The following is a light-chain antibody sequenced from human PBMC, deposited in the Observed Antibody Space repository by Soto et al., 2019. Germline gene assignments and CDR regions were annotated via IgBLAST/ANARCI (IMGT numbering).Light chain of an antibody. CDR1: QSISSW. Sequence: DIQMTQSPSTLSASVGDRVTITCRASQSISSWLAWYQQKPGKAPKLLIYKASSLESGVPSRFSGSGSGTEFTLTISSLQPDDFATYYCQQHNSVSLLTFGGGTKVEIK. CDR2: KAS. V-gene: IGKV1-5*03. J-gene: IGKJ4*01. CDR3: QQHNSVSLLT.